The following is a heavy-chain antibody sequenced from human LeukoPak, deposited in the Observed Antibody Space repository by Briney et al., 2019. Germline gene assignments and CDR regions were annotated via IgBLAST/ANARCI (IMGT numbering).Heavy chain of an antibody. J-gene: IGHJ4*02. V-gene: IGHV4-34*01. CDR2: INHSGST. D-gene: IGHD3-10*01. CDR1: GGSFSGYY. Sequence: SETLSLTCAVYGGSFSGYYWSWIRQPPGKGLEWIGEINHSGSTNYNPSLKSRVTISVNTSKNQFSLKLSSVTAADTAVCYCARVGRGGITMVRGVIGHLDYFDYWGQGTLVTVSS. CDR3: ARVGRGGITMVRGVIGHLDYFDY.